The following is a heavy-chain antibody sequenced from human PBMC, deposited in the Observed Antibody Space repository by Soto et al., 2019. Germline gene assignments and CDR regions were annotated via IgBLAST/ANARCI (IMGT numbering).Heavy chain of an antibody. J-gene: IGHJ4*02. CDR3: TRTYYDSSGYYPFDY. D-gene: IGHD3-22*01. CDR1: GFSISDSA. CDR2: IRSKANSYAA. Sequence: GGSLRLSCAASGFSISDSAMHWVRQAPGKGLEWVGRIRSKANSYAATYAASVKDKFIISRDDSENTAFLQVNSLKTEDTAVYYCTRTYYDSSGYYPFDYWGQGTLVTVSS. V-gene: IGHV3-73*01.